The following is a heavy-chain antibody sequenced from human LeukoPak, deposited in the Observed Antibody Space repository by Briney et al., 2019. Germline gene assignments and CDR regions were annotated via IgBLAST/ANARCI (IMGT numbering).Heavy chain of an antibody. CDR3: ARVSGGDTYGMDV. D-gene: IGHD2-21*02. CDR2: ISSSSSYT. Sequence: LSLTCTVSGGSISSSSYYWGWIRQAPGKGLEWVSYISSSSSYTNCADSVKGRFTISRDNAKNSLYLQMNSLRAEDTAVYYCARVSGGDTYGMDVWGQGTTVTVSS. CDR1: GGSISSSSYY. V-gene: IGHV3-11*06. J-gene: IGHJ6*02.